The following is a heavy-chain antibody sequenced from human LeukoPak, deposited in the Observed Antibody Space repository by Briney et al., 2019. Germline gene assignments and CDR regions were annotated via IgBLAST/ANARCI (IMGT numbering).Heavy chain of an antibody. CDR1: GYSFSMYW. D-gene: IGHD3-3*01. J-gene: IGHJ3*02. V-gene: IGHV5-51*01. Sequence: GESLKISCKGSGYSFSMYWTGWVRQMPGKGLEWMGIIYPGDSQTAYSPSFQGQVTISADKSINTAYLQWRSLKASDTAMYYCGRIRGYDFWSRGAFDIWGQGTTVTVSS. CDR3: GRIRGYDFWSRGAFDI. CDR2: IYPGDSQT.